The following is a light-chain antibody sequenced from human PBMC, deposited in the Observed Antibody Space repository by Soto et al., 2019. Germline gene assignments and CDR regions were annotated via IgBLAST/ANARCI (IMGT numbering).Light chain of an antibody. CDR1: QSVLYSSNNKYY. J-gene: IGKJ1*01. CDR3: QQYYSTPAWT. V-gene: IGKV4-1*01. CDR2: WAS. Sequence: DIVMTQSPDSLAVSLGERATINCKSSQSVLYSSNNKYYLAWYQQKPGQPPKLLIYWASTRESGVPDRFSGSRSGTDFTLTISSLQAEDVAVYYCQQYYSTPAWTFGQGTKVEIK.